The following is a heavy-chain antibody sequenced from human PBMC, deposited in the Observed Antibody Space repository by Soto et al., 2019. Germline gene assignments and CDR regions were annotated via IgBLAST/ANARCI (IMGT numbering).Heavy chain of an antibody. CDR3: VGGGTGGY. J-gene: IGHJ4*02. CDR2: IKEDGSET. D-gene: IGHD1-26*01. Sequence: GGSLRLSCAASGFIFSRYWMAWVRQAPGKGLEWVANIKEDGSETYYVDSVKGRFTISGDNARNSLYLQMSSLGAGDTAVYYCVGGGTGGYWGQGTLVTVSS. V-gene: IGHV3-7*04. CDR1: GFIFSRYW.